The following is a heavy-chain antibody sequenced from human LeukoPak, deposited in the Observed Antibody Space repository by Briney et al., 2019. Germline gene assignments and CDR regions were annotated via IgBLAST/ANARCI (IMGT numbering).Heavy chain of an antibody. Sequence: GGSLRLSCAASGWMHWVRQDPGKGLVWVSGINHDGSRTFYAGSVKGRFTISRDNAKNSLYLQMNSLRAEDTAVYYCARVGAIAAAGNWFDPWGQGTLVTVSS. CDR2: INHDGSRT. D-gene: IGHD6-13*01. CDR3: ARVGAIAAAGNWFDP. CDR1: GW. J-gene: IGHJ5*02. V-gene: IGHV3-74*01.